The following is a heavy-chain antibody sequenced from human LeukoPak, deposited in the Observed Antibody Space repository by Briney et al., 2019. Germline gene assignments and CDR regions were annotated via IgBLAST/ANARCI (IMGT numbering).Heavy chain of an antibody. D-gene: IGHD6-13*01. V-gene: IGHV3-23*01. CDR3: VNTAGYTSSWAPENDAFDV. Sequence: GGSLRLSCAASGFTFSSYAMSWVRQAPGKGLEWVPAISGGGDSTYYADSVKGRFTISRANSKNTLYLQMNSLRAEDTAVYYCVNTAGYTSSWAPENDAFDVWGQGTMVTVSS. J-gene: IGHJ3*01. CDR1: GFTFSSYA. CDR2: ISGGGDST.